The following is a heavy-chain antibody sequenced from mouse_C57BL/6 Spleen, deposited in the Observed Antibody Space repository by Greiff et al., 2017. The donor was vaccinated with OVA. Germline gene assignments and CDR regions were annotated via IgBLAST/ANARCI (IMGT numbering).Heavy chain of an antibody. CDR3: ARIEGRATWYFDV. D-gene: IGHD1-1*01. V-gene: IGHV8-8*01. CDR1: GFSLSTFGMG. Sequence: QVTLKESGPGILQPSQTLSLTCSFSGFSLSTFGMGVGWLRQPSGKGLEWLAHLWWDDDKYYNPALKSRLIISKDTSTTHVLLMIAKVDTADTATYYCARIEGRATWYFDVWGTGTTVTVSS. CDR2: LWWDDDK. J-gene: IGHJ1*03.